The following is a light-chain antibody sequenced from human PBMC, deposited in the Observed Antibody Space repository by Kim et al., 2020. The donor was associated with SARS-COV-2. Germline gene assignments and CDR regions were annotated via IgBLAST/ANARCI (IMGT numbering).Light chain of an antibody. CDR3: QVWDTSNDHVV. J-gene: IGLJ2*01. CDR1: NIGSKS. CDR2: YDS. Sequence: SYELTQPPSVSVAPGKTARITCGGNNIGSKSVHWYQQKPGQATVLVIYYDSDRPSGIPERFSGSNSGNTATLTISRVEAGDEADYYCQVWDTSNDHVVFGGGTQLTVL. V-gene: IGLV3-21*04.